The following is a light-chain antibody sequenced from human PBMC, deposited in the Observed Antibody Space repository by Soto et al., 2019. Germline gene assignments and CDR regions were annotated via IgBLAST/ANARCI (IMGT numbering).Light chain of an antibody. CDR3: QQSYSTPET. Sequence: DVQMTQSPSSLSASVGDRVTITCQASQDIHNCLNWYQQKAGKAPNLLIYNASNLETGVPSRFSGSGSGTHYTFTISSLQPDDVATYYCQQSYSTPETFGQGTKVDIK. CDR2: NAS. J-gene: IGKJ1*01. V-gene: IGKV1-33*01. CDR1: QDIHNC.